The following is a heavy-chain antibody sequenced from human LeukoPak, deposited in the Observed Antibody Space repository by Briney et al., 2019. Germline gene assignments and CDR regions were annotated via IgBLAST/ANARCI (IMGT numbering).Heavy chain of an antibody. CDR3: ATTLYSSGWYGRDY. V-gene: IGHV1-24*01. CDR1: GYTLTELS. CDR2: FDPEDGET. D-gene: IGHD6-19*01. J-gene: IGHJ4*02. Sequence: ASVKVSCKVSGYTLTELSMHWVRQAPGKGLEWMGGFDPEDGETIYAQKFQGRVTMTEDTSTDTAYMELSSLRSEDTAVYYCATTLYSSGWYGRDYWGQGTLVTVSS.